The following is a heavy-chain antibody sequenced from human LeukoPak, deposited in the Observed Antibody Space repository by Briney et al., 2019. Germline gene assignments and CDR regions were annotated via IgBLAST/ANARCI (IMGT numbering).Heavy chain of an antibody. V-gene: IGHV4-34*01. CDR2: INHSGST. Sequence: PSETLSLTCAVYGGSFSGYYWSWLRQPPGKGLEWIGEINHSGSTNYNPSLKRRVTISVDTSKNQFSLKLSSVTAADTAVYYCAREYFWSGYYDYWGQGTLVTVSS. D-gene: IGHD3-3*01. CDR1: GGSFSGYY. CDR3: AREYFWSGYYDY. J-gene: IGHJ4*02.